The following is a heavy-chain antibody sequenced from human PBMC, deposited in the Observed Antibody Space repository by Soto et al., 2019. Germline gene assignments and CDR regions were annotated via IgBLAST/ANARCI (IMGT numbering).Heavy chain of an antibody. Sequence: SETLSLTCAVSGGSISSGDYSWSWIRQPPGKGLEWIGYIYHSGSTYYNPSLKSRVTISVDTSKNQFSLKLSSVTAADTAVYYCARNKHYDSSGYYYLPYYYYGMDVWGQGTTVTVSS. CDR1: GGSISSGDYS. V-gene: IGHV4-30-2*02. CDR3: ARNKHYDSSGYYYLPYYYYGMDV. D-gene: IGHD3-22*01. J-gene: IGHJ6*02. CDR2: IYHSGST.